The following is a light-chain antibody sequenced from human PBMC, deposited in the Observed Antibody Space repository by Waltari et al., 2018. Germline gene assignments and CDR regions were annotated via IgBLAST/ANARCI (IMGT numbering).Light chain of an antibody. V-gene: IGKV1-39*01. CDR1: QSVSTN. J-gene: IGKJ4*01. CDR2: AAS. Sequence: EIQMTHSPSSLSASVGDRVTLTCRASQSVSTNLNWYQQKPGKAPKVLISAASSLQSGVPSRFSGSGSGTEFTITISSLQPEDFATYYCHQTYSVPPTFGGGTKVEIK. CDR3: HQTYSVPPT.